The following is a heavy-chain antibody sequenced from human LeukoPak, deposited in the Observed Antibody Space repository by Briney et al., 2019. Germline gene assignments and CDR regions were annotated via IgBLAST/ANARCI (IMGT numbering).Heavy chain of an antibody. Sequence: ASVKVSCKASGYTFTTYDINWVRQATGQGLEWVGWMNPNSGNTGYAQKFQGRVTMTRNTSISTAYMELSSLRSEDTAVYYCARGPNKSDGGNSGSAWFDPWGQGTLVTVSS. J-gene: IGHJ5*02. D-gene: IGHD4-23*01. V-gene: IGHV1-8*01. CDR2: MNPNSGNT. CDR3: ARGPNKSDGGNSGSAWFDP. CDR1: GYTFTTYD.